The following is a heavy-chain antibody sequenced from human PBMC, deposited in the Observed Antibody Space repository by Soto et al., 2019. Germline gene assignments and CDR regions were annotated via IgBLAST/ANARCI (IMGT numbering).Heavy chain of an antibody. CDR3: ARHPKFSSTANFDY. CDR1: GGSISSSSHY. D-gene: IGHD4-17*01. Sequence: QLQLQESGPGLVKPSETLSLICTVSGGSISSSSHYWGWIRQPPGKGLEWIGSIYYSRSTYYNASLKSRVTISVDTSKNQFSLRLSSMTAADTAVYYCARHPKFSSTANFDYWGQGTLVTVSS. V-gene: IGHV4-39*01. J-gene: IGHJ4*02. CDR2: IYYSRST.